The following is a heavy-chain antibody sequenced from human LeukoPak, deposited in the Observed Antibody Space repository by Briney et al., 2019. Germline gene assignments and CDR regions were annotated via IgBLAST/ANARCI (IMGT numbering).Heavy chain of an antibody. V-gene: IGHV3-23*01. CDR2: ISGLSGRT. CDR3: AELGITMIGGV. CDR1: GFSFSSYG. D-gene: IGHD3-10*02. Sequence: GGSLRLSCATSGFSFSSYGMSWVRQAPGKGLEWVSSISGLSGRTYYADSVKGRVTISRDNAKNSLYLQMNSLRAEDTAVYYCAELGITMIGGVWGKGTTVTISS. J-gene: IGHJ6*04.